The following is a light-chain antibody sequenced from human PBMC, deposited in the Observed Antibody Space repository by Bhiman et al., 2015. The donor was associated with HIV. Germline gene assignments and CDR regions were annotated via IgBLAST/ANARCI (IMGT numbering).Light chain of an antibody. CDR2: DVS. Sequence: QSALTQPASVSGSPGQSITISCTGTSSDIGSYNYVSWYQQHPGKAPKLMIYDVSNRPSGVSNRFSGSKSGNTASLTISGVQAEDEADYYCTSYTTTGFFVFGSATKVTVL. J-gene: IGLJ1*01. CDR1: SSDIGSYNY. V-gene: IGLV2-14*03. CDR3: TSYTTTGFFV.